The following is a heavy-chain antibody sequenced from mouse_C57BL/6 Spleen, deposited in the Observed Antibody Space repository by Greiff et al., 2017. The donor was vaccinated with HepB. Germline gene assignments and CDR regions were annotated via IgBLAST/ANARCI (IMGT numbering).Heavy chain of an antibody. V-gene: IGHV5-16*01. D-gene: IGHD4-1*01. Sequence: EVNLVESEGGLVQPGSSMKLSCTASGFTFSDYYMAWVRQVPEKGLEWVANINYDGSSTYYLDSLKSRFIISRDNAKNILYLQMSSLKSEDTATYYCARDMGPGIYAMDYWGQGTSVTVSS. CDR3: ARDMGPGIYAMDY. J-gene: IGHJ4*01. CDR2: INYDGSST. CDR1: GFTFSDYY.